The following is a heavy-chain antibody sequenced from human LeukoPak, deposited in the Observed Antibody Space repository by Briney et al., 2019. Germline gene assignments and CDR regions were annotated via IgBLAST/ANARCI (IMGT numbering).Heavy chain of an antibody. V-gene: IGHV1-2*02. CDR1: GYTFTGHY. J-gene: IGHJ3*02. CDR3: ARDERSTGWDDAFDI. D-gene: IGHD1-1*01. Sequence: GASVKVSCKASGYTFTGHYMHWVRQAPGQGLEWMGWINPDSGGTNYAQKFQGRVTMTRDTSNSTVYMELKSLRSDDTAVYYCARDERSTGWDDAFDIWGQGTVVTVSS. CDR2: INPDSGGT.